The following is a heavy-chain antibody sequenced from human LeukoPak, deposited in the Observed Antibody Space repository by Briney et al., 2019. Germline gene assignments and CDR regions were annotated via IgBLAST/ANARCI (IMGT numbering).Heavy chain of an antibody. CDR2: IYTSGST. CDR1: GGSISSGSYY. J-gene: IGHJ4*02. V-gene: IGHV4-61*02. D-gene: IGHD6-13*01. CDR3: AREAAAYYFDY. Sequence: PSETLSLTCTVSGGSISSGSYYWSWIRQPAGKGLEWIGRIYTSGSTNYNPSLKSRVTISVDTSKNQFSLKLSSVTAADTAVYYCAREAAAYYFDYWGQGTLVTVSS.